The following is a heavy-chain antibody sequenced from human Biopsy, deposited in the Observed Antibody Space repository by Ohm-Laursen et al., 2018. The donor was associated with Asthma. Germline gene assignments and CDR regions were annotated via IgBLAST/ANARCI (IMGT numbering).Heavy chain of an antibody. CDR2: INAADGNT. V-gene: IGHV1-3*01. Sequence: SVKVSCKASGYTFINYAIHWVRQAPGHSLEWMGWINAADGNTKYSQKFQGRLTISRDTSASTAYMDLSSLRSEDTAVYYCARTYFDFLTGQVHDAFAMWGQGTMVTVSS. CDR1: GYTFINYA. J-gene: IGHJ3*02. CDR3: ARTYFDFLTGQVHDAFAM. D-gene: IGHD3-9*01.